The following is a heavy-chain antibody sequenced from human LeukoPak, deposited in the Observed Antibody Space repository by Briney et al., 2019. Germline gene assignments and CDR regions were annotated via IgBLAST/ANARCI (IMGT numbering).Heavy chain of an antibody. CDR1: GGSISSYY. V-gene: IGHV4-39*07. J-gene: IGHJ4*02. Sequence: SETLSLTCIVSGGSISSYYWSWIRQPPGKGLEWIGSIYETEETWYNPSLKSRVAISLDTSNNLFSLKLNSMTAADTAMYYCARILYGYQADNWGQGTLVTVSS. CDR3: ARILYGYQADN. CDR2: IYETEET. D-gene: IGHD3-9*01.